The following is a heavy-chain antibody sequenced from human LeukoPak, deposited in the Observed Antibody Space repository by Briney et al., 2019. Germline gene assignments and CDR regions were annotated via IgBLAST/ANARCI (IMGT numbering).Heavy chain of an antibody. CDR3: ARYTRGMADY. Sequence: NPSETLSLTCTVSGGSISSGGYYWSWIRQHPGKGLEWIGYIYYSGSTYYNPSLKSRVTISVDTSKNQFSLKLSSVTAADTAVYYCARYTRGMADYWGQGTLVTVSS. CDR1: GGSISSGGYY. J-gene: IGHJ4*02. D-gene: IGHD2-2*02. V-gene: IGHV4-31*03. CDR2: IYYSGST.